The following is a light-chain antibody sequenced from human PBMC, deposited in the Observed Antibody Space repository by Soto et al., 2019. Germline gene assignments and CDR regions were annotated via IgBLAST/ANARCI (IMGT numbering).Light chain of an antibody. CDR2: GNS. J-gene: IGLJ2*01. V-gene: IGLV1-40*01. CDR1: SSNIGAGSD. Sequence: QSVLTQPPSVSGAPGPRVTISCTGSSSNIGAGSDVHWYEQLPGTAPKLLIYGNSNRPSGVPDRFSGSKSGTSASLAITGLQAEDEADYYYQAYDSSLSDVVFGGGTKLTVL. CDR3: QAYDSSLSDVV.